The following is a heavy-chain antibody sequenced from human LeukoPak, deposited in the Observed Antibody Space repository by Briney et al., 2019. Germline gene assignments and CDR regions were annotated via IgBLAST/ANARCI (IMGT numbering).Heavy chain of an antibody. Sequence: GGSLRLSCAASGFTFSSYAMSWVRQAPGKGLEWVSAISGGSTYYADSVKGRFTISRDNSKNTPYLQMNSLRAEDTAVYYCAKDRSTMIVVVIVYWGQGTLVTVSS. CDR1: GFTFSSYA. J-gene: IGHJ4*02. V-gene: IGHV3-23*01. CDR3: AKDRSTMIVVVIVY. D-gene: IGHD3-22*01. CDR2: ISGGST.